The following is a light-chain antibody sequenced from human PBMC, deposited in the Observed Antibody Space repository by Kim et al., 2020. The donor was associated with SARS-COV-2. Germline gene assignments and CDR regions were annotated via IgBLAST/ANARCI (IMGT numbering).Light chain of an antibody. J-gene: IGKJ4*01. CDR3: QQYYTTPLT. Sequence: DIVMTQSPDSLAVSLGERATINCKSSQSLLYMSNNENYLAWYQQKPGQPPKLLIYWASTRESGVPDRFSGSGSGTDFTLTISSLQAEDVAVYYCQQYYTTPLTFGGGTKVDIK. V-gene: IGKV4-1*01. CDR2: WAS. CDR1: QSLLYMSNNENY.